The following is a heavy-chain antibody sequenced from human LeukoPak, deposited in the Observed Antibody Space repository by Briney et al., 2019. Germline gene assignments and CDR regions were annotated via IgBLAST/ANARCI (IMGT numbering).Heavy chain of an antibody. J-gene: IGHJ4*02. Sequence: SETLSLTCAVYGGSFSGYYWSWIRQPPGKGLEWIGEINHSGSTNYNPSLKSRVTISVDTSKNQFSLKLSSVTAADMAVYYCARGPRYYYDSSGYYWGQGTLVTVSS. D-gene: IGHD3-22*01. CDR2: INHSGST. CDR1: GGSFSGYY. V-gene: IGHV4-34*01. CDR3: ARGPRYYYDSSGYY.